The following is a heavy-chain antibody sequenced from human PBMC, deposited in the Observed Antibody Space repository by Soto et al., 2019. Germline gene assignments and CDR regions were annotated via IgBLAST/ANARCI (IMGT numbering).Heavy chain of an antibody. Sequence: GASVKVSCKASGCTFNNYVFIWVRQAPGQGLEWMGGIIPVFGTTNYAQKFHGRLTITADESTSTAYMELKNLISDDTAIYYCALVDQLVPNYRHWFEPWGQGTRVSVSS. CDR3: ALVDQLVPNYRHWFEP. D-gene: IGHD6-6*01. CDR2: IIPVFGTT. V-gene: IGHV1-69*13. J-gene: IGHJ5*02. CDR1: GCTFNNYV.